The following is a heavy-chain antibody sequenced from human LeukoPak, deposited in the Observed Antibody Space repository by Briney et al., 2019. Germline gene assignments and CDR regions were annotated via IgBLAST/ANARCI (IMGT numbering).Heavy chain of an antibody. V-gene: IGHV4-4*02. D-gene: IGHD3-3*01. CDR1: GXSVISTNW. CDR3: AREGGFYRPLDY. Sequence: SETLSLTCGVSGXSVISTNWWTWVRRPPGKGLEWIGEVHLDGRTNYNPSLESRLTMSVDVSENQVSLKLTSVTAADTAVYYCAREGGFYRPLDYSGQGTLVTVSS. J-gene: IGHJ4*02. CDR2: VHLDGRT.